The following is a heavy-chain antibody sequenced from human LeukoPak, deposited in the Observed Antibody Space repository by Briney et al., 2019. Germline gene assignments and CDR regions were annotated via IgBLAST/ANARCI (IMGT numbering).Heavy chain of an antibody. D-gene: IGHD3-3*01. CDR2: MNPNSGNT. Sequence: ASVKVSCKASGYTFTSYDINWVRQATGQGLEWMGWMNPNSGNTGYAQKFQGRVTITRNTSISTAYMELSSLRSEDTAVYYCARVHYDFWSGYSPPYFDYWDQGTLVTVSS. CDR3: ARVHYDFWSGYSPPYFDY. V-gene: IGHV1-8*03. J-gene: IGHJ4*02. CDR1: GYTFTSYD.